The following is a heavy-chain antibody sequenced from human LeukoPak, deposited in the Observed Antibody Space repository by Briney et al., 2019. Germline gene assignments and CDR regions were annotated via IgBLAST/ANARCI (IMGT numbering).Heavy chain of an antibody. D-gene: IGHD2-2*01. V-gene: IGHV3-30-3*02. CDR3: AKLVSNCSSTSSRCGYFDL. CDR1: GFTFSSYA. J-gene: IGHJ2*01. Sequence: GGSLRLSCAASGFTFSSYAMHWVRQAPGKGLEWVAVISHDGSNKYYADSVKGRFTISRDNSKNTLYLQMNSLRAEDTAVYYCAKLVSNCSSTSSRCGYFDLWGRGTLVTVSS. CDR2: ISHDGSNK.